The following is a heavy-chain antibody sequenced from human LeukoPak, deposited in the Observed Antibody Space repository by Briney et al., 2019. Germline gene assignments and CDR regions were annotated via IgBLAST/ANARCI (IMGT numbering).Heavy chain of an antibody. CDR3: ASNIPTPTTSPPLGY. CDR2: VYYDGST. J-gene: IGHJ4*02. D-gene: IGHD1-1*01. Sequence: SETLSLTCTVSGGSISSSNYYWGWIRQPPGKGLEWIGSVYYDGSTYYNPSLKSRVTISVDTSKTQFSLRLGPVTAADTAVYFCASNIPTPTTSPPLGYWGQGTLVTVSS. V-gene: IGHV4-39*07. CDR1: GGSISSSNYY.